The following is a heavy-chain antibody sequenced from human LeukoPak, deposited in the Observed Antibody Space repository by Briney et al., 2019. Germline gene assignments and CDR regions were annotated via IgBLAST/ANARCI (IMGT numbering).Heavy chain of an antibody. CDR2: IYYSGST. V-gene: IGHV4-39*07. CDR3: ARGKLELRAFDI. CDR1: GGSISSSSYY. Sequence: SETLSLTCTVSGGSISSSSYYWGWIRQPPGKGLEWIGSIYYSGSTYYNPSLKSRVTISVDTSKNQFSLKLSSVTAADTAVYYCARGKLELRAFDIWGQGTMVTVSS. D-gene: IGHD1-1*01. J-gene: IGHJ3*02.